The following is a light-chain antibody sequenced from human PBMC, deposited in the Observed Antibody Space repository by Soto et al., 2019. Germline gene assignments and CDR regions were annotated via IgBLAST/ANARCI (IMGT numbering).Light chain of an antibody. CDR1: QSVSGN. Sequence: EIEMTQSPATLSVSPGERATLSCRASQSVSGNLAWYQQKPGQAPRLLIYGASTRATGIPARFSGSGSGTEFTLTISSLQSEDFAVYYCQQYSNWPTFGQGTRLEIK. CDR2: GAS. J-gene: IGKJ5*01. CDR3: QQYSNWPT. V-gene: IGKV3-15*01.